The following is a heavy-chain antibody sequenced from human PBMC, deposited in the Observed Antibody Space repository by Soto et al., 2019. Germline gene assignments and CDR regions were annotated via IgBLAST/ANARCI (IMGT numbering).Heavy chain of an antibody. CDR3: ARGRTTTVTTLGYFDY. Sequence: QVQLQESGPGLVKPSETLSLTCTVSGGSISSYYWSWIRQPPGKGLEWIGYIYYSGSTNYNPSLKSRVTISVDTSKNQFSLKLSSVTAADTAVYYCARGRTTTVTTLGYFDYWGQGTLVTVSS. J-gene: IGHJ4*02. V-gene: IGHV4-59*01. D-gene: IGHD4-17*01. CDR1: GGSISSYY. CDR2: IYYSGST.